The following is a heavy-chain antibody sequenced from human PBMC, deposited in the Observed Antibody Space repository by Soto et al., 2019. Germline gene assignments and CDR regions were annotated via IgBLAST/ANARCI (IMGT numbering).Heavy chain of an antibody. CDR1: GFTFSSHA. D-gene: IGHD3-10*01. Sequence: PGGSLSLSCAGSGFTFSSHAVSWVRQAPGKGLECVSSITNTGGSTYYADSVKGRFTISRDNSKNTVYLQMNSLRAEDTAVYYCAKAGYGSGSYYTLSFDYWGQGSLVTVSS. V-gene: IGHV3-23*01. CDR3: AKAGYGSGSYYTLSFDY. CDR2: ITNTGGST. J-gene: IGHJ4*02.